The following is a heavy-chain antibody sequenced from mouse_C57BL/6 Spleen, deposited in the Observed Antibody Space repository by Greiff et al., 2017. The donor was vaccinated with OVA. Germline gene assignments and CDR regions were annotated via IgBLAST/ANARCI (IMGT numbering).Heavy chain of an antibody. J-gene: IGHJ3*01. V-gene: IGHV5-9-1*02. Sequence: EVQGVESGEGLVKPGGSLKLSCAASGFTFSSYAMSWVRQTPEKRLEWVAYISSGGDYIYYADTVKGRFTISRDNARNTLYLQMSSLKSEDTAMYYCTRGSSGEGFAYWGQGTLVTVSA. CDR3: TRGSSGEGFAY. CDR1: GFTFSSYA. CDR2: ISSGGDYI. D-gene: IGHD3-2*02.